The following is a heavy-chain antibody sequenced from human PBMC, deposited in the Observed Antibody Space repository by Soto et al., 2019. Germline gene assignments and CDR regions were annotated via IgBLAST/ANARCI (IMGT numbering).Heavy chain of an antibody. CDR2: IFDNGGT. J-gene: IGHJ4*02. CDR3: ARLDAYNSFDY. Sequence: SETLSLTCAVSGYSIRSGGYYWNWVRQPPGKGLEWIGCIFDNGGTYYNPSLTSRVTISVDRSKNQFSLKVTSVTAADTAVYYCARLDAYNSFDYWGQGTLVTVSS. D-gene: IGHD2-2*01. V-gene: IGHV4-30-2*01. CDR1: GYSIRSGGYY.